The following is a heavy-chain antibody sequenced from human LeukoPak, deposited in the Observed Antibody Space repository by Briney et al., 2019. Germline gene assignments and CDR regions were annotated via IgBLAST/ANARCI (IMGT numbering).Heavy chain of an antibody. CDR2: IYSGGDT. V-gene: IGHV3-66*01. Sequence: GGSLRLSCAASGFTVRRNYMNWLRPAPGKGLEWVSVIYSGGDTYYGDSVKGRFTISRDNSKNTLYLQMNSLKAEDTAVYYCARSSGPHSRHPLDYWGQGTLVTVSS. CDR3: ARSSGPHSRHPLDY. CDR1: GFTVRRNY. D-gene: IGHD6-13*01. J-gene: IGHJ4*02.